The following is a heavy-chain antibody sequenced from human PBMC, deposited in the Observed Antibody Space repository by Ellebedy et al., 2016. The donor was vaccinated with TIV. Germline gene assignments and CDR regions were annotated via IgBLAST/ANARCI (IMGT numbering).Heavy chain of an antibody. CDR1: GFTFSSYA. CDR2: ISYDGSNK. CDR3: ARDSDTAMAPSHGMDV. V-gene: IGHV3-30*04. Sequence: GESLKISXAASGFTFSSYAMHWVRQAPGKGLEWVAVISYDGSNKYYADSVKGRFTISRDNSKNTLYLQMNSLRAEDTAVYYCARDSDTAMAPSHGMDVWGQGTTVTVSS. D-gene: IGHD5-18*01. J-gene: IGHJ6*02.